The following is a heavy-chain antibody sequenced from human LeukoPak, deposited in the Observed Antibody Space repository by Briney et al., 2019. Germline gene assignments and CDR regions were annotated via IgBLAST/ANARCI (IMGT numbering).Heavy chain of an antibody. Sequence: SETLSLTCAVYGGSFSGYYWSWVRQPPGKGLEWVGYIYYSGSTHYNPSLKNRVTISLDTSKNQFSLKLSSVTAADTAVYYCARMEEDNGDYYFDFWGQGTLVTVSS. D-gene: IGHD4-17*01. CDR3: ARMEEDNGDYYFDF. J-gene: IGHJ4*02. CDR2: IYYSGST. V-gene: IGHV4-59*01. CDR1: GGSFSGYY.